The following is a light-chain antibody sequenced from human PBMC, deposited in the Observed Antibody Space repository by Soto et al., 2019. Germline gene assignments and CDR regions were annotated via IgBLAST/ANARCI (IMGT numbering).Light chain of an antibody. J-gene: IGKJ5*01. Sequence: DIQMTQSPSSLSASVGDRVTITCQASQDITNHLNWYQQKPGKAPKLLIYDSSDLETGVPSRFSGSGSGTYFTLTISSLQPEDIATYYCQQYHTSSITFGQGTRLEIK. CDR2: DSS. CDR3: QQYHTSSIT. V-gene: IGKV1-33*01. CDR1: QDITNH.